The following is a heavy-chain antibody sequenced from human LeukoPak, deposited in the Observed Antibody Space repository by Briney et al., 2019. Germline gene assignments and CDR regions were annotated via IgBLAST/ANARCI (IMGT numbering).Heavy chain of an antibody. CDR1: GFSFSNYD. CDR2: LSDSGGST. Sequence: RAGGSLRLSCAASGFSFSNYDMTWVRQAPGKGLDWVSTLSDSGGSTYYADSVKGRFTISRDNSKNTLYLQMSSLRAEDTAIYFCAERLYYGSGPLDIWGQGTMVTVSS. J-gene: IGHJ3*02. V-gene: IGHV3-23*01. CDR3: AERLYYGSGPLDI. D-gene: IGHD3-10*01.